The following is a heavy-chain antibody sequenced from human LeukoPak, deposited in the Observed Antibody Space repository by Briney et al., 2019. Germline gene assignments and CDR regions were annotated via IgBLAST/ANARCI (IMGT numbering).Heavy chain of an antibody. Sequence: ASVKVSCKASGYTFTGYYMHWVRQPPGQGLEWMGIINPSGGSTSYAQKFQGRVTMTRDMSTSTVYMELRSLRSEDTAVYYCARRYSFGACLDYWGQGALVTVSS. CDR3: ARRYSFGACLDY. J-gene: IGHJ4*02. CDR2: INPSGGST. V-gene: IGHV1-46*01. D-gene: IGHD5-18*01. CDR1: GYTFTGYY.